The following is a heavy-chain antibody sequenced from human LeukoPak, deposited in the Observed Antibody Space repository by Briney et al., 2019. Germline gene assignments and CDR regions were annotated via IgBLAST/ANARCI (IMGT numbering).Heavy chain of an antibody. CDR3: ARNLGGVVTTIPNYFDY. Sequence: SETLSLTCAVYGGSFSGYYWSWIRQPPGKGLEWIGEINHSGSTNYNPSLKSRVTISVDTSKNQFSLKLSSVTAADTAVYYCARNLGGVVTTIPNYFDYWGQGTLVTVSS. CDR1: GGSFSGYY. CDR2: INHSGST. D-gene: IGHD2-21*02. J-gene: IGHJ4*02. V-gene: IGHV4-34*01.